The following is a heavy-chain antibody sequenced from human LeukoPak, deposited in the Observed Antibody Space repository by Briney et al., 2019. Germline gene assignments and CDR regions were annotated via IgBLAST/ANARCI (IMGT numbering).Heavy chain of an antibody. J-gene: IGHJ4*02. CDR2: ISGSGGST. D-gene: IGHD6-19*01. Sequence: PGGSLRLSCAASVFTVSSYAMSWVRQAPGKGLEWVSAISGSGGSTYYADSVKGRFTISRDNSKNTLYLQMNSLRAEDTAVYYCAKDPSVAVAGTLDYWGQGTLVTVSS. V-gene: IGHV3-23*01. CDR3: AKDPSVAVAGTLDY. CDR1: VFTVSSYA.